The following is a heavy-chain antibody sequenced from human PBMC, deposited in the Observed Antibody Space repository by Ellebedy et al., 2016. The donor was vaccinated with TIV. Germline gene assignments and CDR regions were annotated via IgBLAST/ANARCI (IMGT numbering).Heavy chain of an antibody. Sequence: GESLKISCAASGFTFSGFGIHWVRQAPGKGLEWVAIIWYDGSNAYYADSVKGRFTISRDNSKNTLYLQMNSLRGEDTAVYYCARDQGYSSSWLTDWGQGTLVIVSS. CDR1: GFTFSGFG. J-gene: IGHJ4*02. V-gene: IGHV3-33*01. D-gene: IGHD6-13*01. CDR3: ARDQGYSSSWLTD. CDR2: IWYDGSNA.